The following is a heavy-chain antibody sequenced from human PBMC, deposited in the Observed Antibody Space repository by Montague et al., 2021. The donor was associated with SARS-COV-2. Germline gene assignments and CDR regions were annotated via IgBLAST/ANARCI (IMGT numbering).Heavy chain of an antibody. CDR1: GGSLSGYY. Sequence: SETLSLTCAGYGGSLSGYYWSWIREPPGEGLERIAEISHSGSTSYNPSLKSRVTISVDTSKNQFSLKLSSATAADTAVYYCARVPYRLLFVPRYYGMDVWGQGTTVTVSS. J-gene: IGHJ6*02. CDR3: ARVPYRLLFVPRYYGMDV. CDR2: ISHSGST. V-gene: IGHV4-34*01. D-gene: IGHD2-2*01.